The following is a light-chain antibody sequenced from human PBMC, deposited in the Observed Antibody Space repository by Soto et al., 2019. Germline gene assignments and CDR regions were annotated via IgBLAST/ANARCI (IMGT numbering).Light chain of an antibody. V-gene: IGKV1-6*01. J-gene: IGKJ1*01. CDR1: QGIVTE. CDR2: GTS. Sequence: AIQMTQSPSSLSASVGDRVTITCRASQGIVTELGWYQQRPGKAPRLLIYGTSTLQYGVPSRFSGSGSDTDFTLIISSLQPEDFATYYCLQDSSYPRTFGQGTKVDIK. CDR3: LQDSSYPRT.